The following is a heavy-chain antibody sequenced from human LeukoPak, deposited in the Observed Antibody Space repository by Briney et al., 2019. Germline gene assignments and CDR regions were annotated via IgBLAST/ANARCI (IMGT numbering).Heavy chain of an antibody. CDR2: IYSGGST. V-gene: IGHV3-53*01. Sequence: PGGSLRLSCAASGFTVSSNYMSWVRQAPGKGLELVSVIYSGGSTYYADSVKGRFTISRDNSKNTLYLQMNSLRAEDTAVYYCARDRGHSSSRSPHTLDYWGQGTLVTVSS. CDR1: GFTVSSNY. D-gene: IGHD6-13*01. J-gene: IGHJ4*02. CDR3: ARDRGHSSSRSPHTLDY.